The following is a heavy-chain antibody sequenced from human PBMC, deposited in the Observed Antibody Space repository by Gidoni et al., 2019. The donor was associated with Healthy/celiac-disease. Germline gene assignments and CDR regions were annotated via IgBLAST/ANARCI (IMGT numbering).Heavy chain of an antibody. D-gene: IGHD3-22*01. CDR1: GGSLSSSSYY. Sequence: QLQLQESGPGLVKPSETLSLTCTVSGGSLSSSSYYWGWIRQPPRKGLEWIGSIYYSGSTYYNPSLKSRVTISVDTSKNQFSLKLSSVTAADTAVYYCARGRVGYSPNNWFDPWGQGTLVTVSS. J-gene: IGHJ5*02. CDR3: ARGRVGYSPNNWFDP. V-gene: IGHV4-39*01. CDR2: IYYSGST.